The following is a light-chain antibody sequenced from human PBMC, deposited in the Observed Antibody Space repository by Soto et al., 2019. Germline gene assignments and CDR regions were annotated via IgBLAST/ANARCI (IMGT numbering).Light chain of an antibody. Sequence: EIVLTQSPGTLSLSPGDRATLSCRASQSVSSSYLAWYQQNPGQAPRLLIYGASSRATGIPDRFSGSGSGTDFTLTISRLEPEDFAVYYCQQYCSSPPWTFGQGTKVEIK. CDR1: QSVSSSY. V-gene: IGKV3-20*01. CDR3: QQYCSSPPWT. CDR2: GAS. J-gene: IGKJ1*01.